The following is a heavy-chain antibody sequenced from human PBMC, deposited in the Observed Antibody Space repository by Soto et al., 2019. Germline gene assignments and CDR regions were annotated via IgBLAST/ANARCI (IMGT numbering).Heavy chain of an antibody. J-gene: IGHJ5*02. V-gene: IGHV4-34*01. CDR3: ARGYGEPTSYCTNGVCNGWFDP. CDR1: GECLWGYY. D-gene: IGHD2-8*01. CDR2: INHSGST. Sequence: SDSLSLTCAVYGECLWGYYWSWIRQPPGKGLEWIGEINHSGSTNYNPSLKSRVTISVDTSKNQFSLKLSSVTAADTAVYYCARGYGEPTSYCTNGVCNGWFDPWGQGTLVTVSS.